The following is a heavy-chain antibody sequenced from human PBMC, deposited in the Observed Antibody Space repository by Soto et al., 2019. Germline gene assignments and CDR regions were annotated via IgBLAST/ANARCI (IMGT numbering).Heavy chain of an antibody. CDR3: ARALCSGGSCQSLGAFDI. CDR1: GYTFTSYG. J-gene: IGHJ3*02. V-gene: IGHV1-18*01. CDR2: ISAYNGNT. Sequence: QVQLVQSGAEVKKPGASVKVSCKASGYTFTSYGISWVRQAPGQGLEWMGWISAYNGNTNYAQKLQGRVTMTTDTSTSTAYMALRSLRSDDTAVYYCARALCSGGSCQSLGAFDIWGQGTMVTVSS. D-gene: IGHD2-15*01.